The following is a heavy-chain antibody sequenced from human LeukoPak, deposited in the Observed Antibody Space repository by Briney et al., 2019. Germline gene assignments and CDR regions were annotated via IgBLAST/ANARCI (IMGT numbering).Heavy chain of an antibody. CDR3: ARYRAVAGFDY. Sequence: GGSLRLSCAASGFTFSSYSMNWVRQAPGKGLEWVSSISSSSIYIYYADSVKGRFTISRDNAKNSLYLQMNSLRAEDTAAYYCARYRAVAGFDYWGQGTLVTVSS. V-gene: IGHV3-21*01. CDR2: ISSSSIYI. J-gene: IGHJ4*02. CDR1: GFTFSSYS. D-gene: IGHD6-19*01.